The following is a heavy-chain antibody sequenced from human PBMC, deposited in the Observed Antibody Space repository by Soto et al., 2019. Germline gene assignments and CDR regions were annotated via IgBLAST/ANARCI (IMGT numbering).Heavy chain of an antibody. Sequence: VQVLESGGGLVQPGGSLRLSCAASGLTFSSHAMSWVRQAPGKGLEWVSAIRSSGDRTYYADSVKGRVTISRDNPKNTLFLQMNSLRAEDTAVYYCARRAGQNGGSFDWWGQGALVTVSS. CDR1: GLTFSSHA. J-gene: IGHJ4*02. CDR2: IRSSGDRT. CDR3: ARRAGQNGGSFDW. V-gene: IGHV3-23*01. D-gene: IGHD1-26*01.